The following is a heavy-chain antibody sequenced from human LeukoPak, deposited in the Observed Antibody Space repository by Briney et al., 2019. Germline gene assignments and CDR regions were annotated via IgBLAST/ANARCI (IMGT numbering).Heavy chain of an antibody. CDR3: AKEPNSYTSGWYFHH. V-gene: IGHV3-30*18. CDR2: ISHDGRTE. D-gene: IGHD6-25*01. J-gene: IGHJ1*01. Sequence: PGGSLRLSCAAPGFIFTNYGMHWVRQAPGKGPEWVAVISHDGRTEFYADFVKGRFTISRDNSKNTLDLQMFSLTSEDTAVYYCAKEPNSYTSGWYFHHWGQGTLVTVSS. CDR1: GFIFTNYG.